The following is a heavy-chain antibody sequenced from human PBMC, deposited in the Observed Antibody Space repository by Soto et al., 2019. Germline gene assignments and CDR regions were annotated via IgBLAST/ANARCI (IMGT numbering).Heavy chain of an antibody. CDR1: GGSLSSNIYY. CDR3: ARSLGDLLVLDVYYGMDV. D-gene: IGHD2-21*01. Sequence: SETLSLPCPISGGSLSSNIYYWGWVRQPPKKRLEWIGSIYYSVSTYYNPSLKSRVTISVDTSKYQFSLKLSSVSAADTAVYYCARSLGDLLVLDVYYGMDVWGQGTTVTVSS. V-gene: IGHV4-39*01. J-gene: IGHJ6*02. CDR2: IYYSVST.